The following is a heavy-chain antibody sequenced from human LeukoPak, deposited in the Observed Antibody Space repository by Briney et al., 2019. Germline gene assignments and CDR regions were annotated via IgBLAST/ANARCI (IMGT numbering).Heavy chain of an antibody. Sequence: GGTLRLSCAASGFTFSSYGMSWVRQAPGKGLEWVSAISGSGGSTYYADSVKGRFTISRDNSKNTLYLQMNSLRAEDTAVYYCAKNFGYSGYDYGYWGQGTLVTVSS. CDR1: GFTFSSYG. V-gene: IGHV3-23*01. CDR3: AKNFGYSGYDYGY. J-gene: IGHJ4*02. D-gene: IGHD5-12*01. CDR2: ISGSGGST.